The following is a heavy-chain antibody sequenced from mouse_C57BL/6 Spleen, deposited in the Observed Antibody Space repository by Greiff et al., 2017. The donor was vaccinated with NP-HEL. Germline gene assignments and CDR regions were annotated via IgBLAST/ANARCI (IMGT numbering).Heavy chain of an antibody. V-gene: IGHV1-82*01. CDR1: GYAFSSSW. CDR3: ARELTTVASYYYAMDY. CDR2: IYPGDGDT. Sequence: VKVVESGPELVKPGASVKISCKASGYAFSSSWMNWVKQRPGKGLEWIGRIYPGDGDTNYNGKFKGKATLTADKSSSTAYMQLSSLTSEDSAVYFCARELTTVASYYYAMDYWGQGTSVTVSS. J-gene: IGHJ4*01. D-gene: IGHD1-1*01.